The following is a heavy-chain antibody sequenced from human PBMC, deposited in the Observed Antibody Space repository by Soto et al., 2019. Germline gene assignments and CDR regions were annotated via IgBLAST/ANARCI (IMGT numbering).Heavy chain of an antibody. V-gene: IGHV4-61*01. CDR3: ARDFAYFDS. CDR1: GGSFKSGSYS. J-gene: IGHJ4*02. CDR2: VYHTGRT. D-gene: IGHD3-3*01. Sequence: QVQLQESGPGLVKPSETLSLTCTVSGGSFKSGSYSWSWIRQPPGKGLEWIGYVYHTGRTSYNPSLTSRVSISMDTSKNQFSLNLDSVTAADTAVYFCARDFAYFDSWGQGTLVTVSS.